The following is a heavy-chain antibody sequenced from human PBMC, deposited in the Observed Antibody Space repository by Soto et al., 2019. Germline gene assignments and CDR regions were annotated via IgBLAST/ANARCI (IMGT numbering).Heavy chain of an antibody. CDR1: GFTFSTYA. Sequence: QVQLVESGGGVVQPGRSLRLSCAASGFTFSTYAMHWVSQAPGKGLEWVAVIWYDGSNKYYADSVKGRFSISRDNSKNTMYLQMDSLRADDTAVYYCARARVRGVPYFDYWGQGTRVTVSS. D-gene: IGHD3-10*01. CDR3: ARARVRGVPYFDY. J-gene: IGHJ4*02. V-gene: IGHV3-33*01. CDR2: IWYDGSNK.